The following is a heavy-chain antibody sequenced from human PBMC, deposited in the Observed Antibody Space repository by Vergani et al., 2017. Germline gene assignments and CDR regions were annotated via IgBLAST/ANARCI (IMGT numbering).Heavy chain of an antibody. CDR1: GFTFSYYG. D-gene: IGHD6-19*01. CDR3: ATKSSGTAGCQIGYISE. V-gene: IGHV3-30*03. J-gene: IGHJ1*01. Sequence: QVHLVESGGGVVQPGRSLRLSCVASGFTFSYYGMHWVRQAPGKGLEWVAVISYDGTQKYYADSVKGRFTISRDNSKITLYLQMNSLRTEDTAVYYCATKSSGTAGCQIGYISEWGQGTLVTVSS. CDR2: ISYDGTQK.